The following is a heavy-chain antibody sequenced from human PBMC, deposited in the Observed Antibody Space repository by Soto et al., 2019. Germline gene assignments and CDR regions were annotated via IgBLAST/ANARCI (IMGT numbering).Heavy chain of an antibody. CDR2: ISTIGIT. J-gene: IGHJ4*02. Sequence: GGSLRLSCAASGFTFSGFEMNWVRQAPGKGLEWVSYISTIGITYYADSVKGRFTISRDNTKNSLCLHMNNLRAEDTAVYYCARSLSKSVGYYFDYWGQGALVTVSS. CDR3: ARSLSKSVGYYFDY. V-gene: IGHV3-48*03. CDR1: GFTFSGFE. D-gene: IGHD3-16*02.